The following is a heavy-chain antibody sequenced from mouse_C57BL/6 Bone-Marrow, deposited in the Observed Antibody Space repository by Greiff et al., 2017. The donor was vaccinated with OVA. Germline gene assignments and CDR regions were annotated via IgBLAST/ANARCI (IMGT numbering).Heavy chain of an antibody. CDR3: ARFRMKGY. V-gene: IGHV1-82*01. CDR1: GYAFSSSW. CDR2: IYPGDGDT. Sequence: QVQLQQSGPELVKPGASVKISCKASGYAFSSSWMNWVKQRPGKGLEWIRRIYPGDGDTNYNGKFKGKATLTADKSSSTAYMQLSSLTSEDSAVYFCARFRMKGYWGQGTTLTVSS. J-gene: IGHJ2*01.